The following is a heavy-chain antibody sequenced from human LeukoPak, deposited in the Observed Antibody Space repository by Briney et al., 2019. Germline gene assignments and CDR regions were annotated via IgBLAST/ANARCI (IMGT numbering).Heavy chain of an antibody. V-gene: IGHV3-11*01. Sequence: GGSLRLSCAASGFTFSDYYMSWIRQAPGKGLEWVSYISNSGGSIYYADSVKGRFTISRDSAKNSLYLQMNTLRADDTAVYYCARASVVTSPFDYWGQGTLVTVSS. CDR3: ARASVVTSPFDY. CDR2: ISNSGGSI. D-gene: IGHD4-23*01. CDR1: GFTFSDYY. J-gene: IGHJ4*02.